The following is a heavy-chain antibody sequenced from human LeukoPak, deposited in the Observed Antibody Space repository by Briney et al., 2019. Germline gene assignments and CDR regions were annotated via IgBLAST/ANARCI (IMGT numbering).Heavy chain of an antibody. CDR1: GLSFSKKD. Sequence: GGSLRLSCAASGLSFSKKDMHWVRQRAGKGLEWVSGIGSSGDTNYLGSVKGRFTISRDIAINSLYLQMNSLRAEDTAVYFCASRTSWYYALDVWGPGTTVIVSS. CDR3: ASRTSWYYALDV. V-gene: IGHV3-13*01. CDR2: IGSSGDT. J-gene: IGHJ6*02. D-gene: IGHD1-1*01.